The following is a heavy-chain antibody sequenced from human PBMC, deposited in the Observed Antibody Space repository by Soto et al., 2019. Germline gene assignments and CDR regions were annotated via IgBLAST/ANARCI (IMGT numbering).Heavy chain of an antibody. D-gene: IGHD1-26*01. J-gene: IGHJ4*02. CDR2: INGRGNYK. CDR3: AREDGVVGATSAFDY. Sequence: GGSLRLSCVASGFTLTTYTMNCVRQAPGMGLEWVSSINGRGNYKYYTDSVEGRFTISRDNAKNSLYLHMNSLGAEDTAVYYCAREDGVVGATSAFDYWGQGTLVTVSS. V-gene: IGHV3-21*01. CDR1: GFTLTTYT.